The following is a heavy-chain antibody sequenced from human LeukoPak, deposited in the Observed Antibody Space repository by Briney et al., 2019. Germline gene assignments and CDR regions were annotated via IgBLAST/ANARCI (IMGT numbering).Heavy chain of an antibody. CDR1: GYTFTGYY. CDR2: INPNSGVT. V-gene: IGHV1-2*02. Sequence: ASVKVSCKASGYTFTGYYMHWVRQAPGQGLEWMGWINPNSGVTNYAQKFQGRVTMTRDTSISTAYMELSRLRSEDTAVYYCARLIGIAAGRSFDPWGQGTLVTVSS. D-gene: IGHD6-13*01. J-gene: IGHJ5*02. CDR3: ARLIGIAAGRSFDP.